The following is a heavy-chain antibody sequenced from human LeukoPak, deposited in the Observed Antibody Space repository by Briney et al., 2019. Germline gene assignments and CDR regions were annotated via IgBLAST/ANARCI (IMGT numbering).Heavy chain of an antibody. Sequence: ASVKVSCTVSGYTLTELSMHWVRQAPGKGLEWMGGFDPEGGETIYAQKFQGRVAMTEDTSTDTAYMELSSLRSEDTAVYYCATVAPEDYYFDYWGQGTLVTVSS. CDR3: ATVAPEDYYFDY. D-gene: IGHD3/OR15-3a*01. J-gene: IGHJ4*02. CDR2: FDPEGGET. CDR1: GYTLTELS. V-gene: IGHV1-24*01.